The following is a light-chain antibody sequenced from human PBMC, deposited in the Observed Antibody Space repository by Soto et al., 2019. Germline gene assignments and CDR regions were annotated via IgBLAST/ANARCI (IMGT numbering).Light chain of an antibody. CDR1: QSVSTY. V-gene: IGKV3-20*01. CDR2: DAS. CDR3: QQYGSST. J-gene: IGKJ1*01. Sequence: EIVLTQSPATLSLSPGERSALSCRASQSVSTYLAWYQQKFGQAPRLLIYDASNRATGIPDRFSGSGSGTDFTLTISRLEPEDFAVYYCQQYGSSTFGQGTKVDI.